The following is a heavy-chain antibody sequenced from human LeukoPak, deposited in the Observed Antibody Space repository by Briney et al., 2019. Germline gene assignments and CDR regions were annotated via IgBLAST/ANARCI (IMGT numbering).Heavy chain of an antibody. J-gene: IGHJ4*02. CDR2: ISWNSGSI. CDR3: AKDFKVGSSCPED. CDR1: GFTFDDYA. V-gene: IGHV3-9*01. Sequence: GRSLRLSCAASGFTFDDYAMHWVRQAPGKGLEWVSGISWNSGSIGYADSVKGRFTISRDNAKNSLYLQMNSLGAEDTALYYCAKDFKVGSSCPEDWGQGTLVTVSS. D-gene: IGHD6-13*01.